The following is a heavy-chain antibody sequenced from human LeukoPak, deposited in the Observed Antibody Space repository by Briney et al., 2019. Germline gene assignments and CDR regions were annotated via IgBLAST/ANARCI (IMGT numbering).Heavy chain of an antibody. Sequence: ASVKVSCKASGYTFTSYYMHWVRQAPGQGLEWMGIINPSGGSTSYAQKFQGWITMTRDTSISTAYMELSRPRSDDTAVYYCAREGDVSGRNWFDPWGQGTLVTVSS. J-gene: IGHJ5*02. CDR3: AREGDVSGRNWFDP. CDR1: GYTFTSYY. D-gene: IGHD3-10*01. CDR2: INPSGGST. V-gene: IGHV1-46*01.